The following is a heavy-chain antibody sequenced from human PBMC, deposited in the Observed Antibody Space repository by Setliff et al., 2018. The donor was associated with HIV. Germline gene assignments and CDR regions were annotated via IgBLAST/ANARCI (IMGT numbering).Heavy chain of an antibody. CDR1: GDSINSGNSY. V-gene: IGHV4-31*03. Sequence: SETLSLTCTVSGDSINSGNSYWTWIRRHPGKGLEWIGYIYYSGSTNYNPSLKSRLIISVDSSKNQFFLNLTSVTAADTAMYYCARVSQDLLGAFDIWGQGTLVTVSS. D-gene: IGHD7-27*01. CDR2: IYYSGST. J-gene: IGHJ3*02. CDR3: ARVSQDLLGAFDI.